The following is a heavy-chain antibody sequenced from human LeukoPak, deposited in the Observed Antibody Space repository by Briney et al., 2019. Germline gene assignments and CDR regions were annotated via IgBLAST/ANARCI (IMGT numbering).Heavy chain of an antibody. V-gene: IGHV4-30-4*01. J-gene: IGHJ6*02. CDR2: IYYSGST. Sequence: SQTLSLTCTVSGGSISSGDYYWSWIRQPPGKGLEWIGYIYYSGSTYYNPSPKSRVTISVDTSKNQFSLKLSSVTAADTAVYYCARGPPRRYFDWLTDYYYYYGMDVWGQGTTVTVSS. CDR1: GGSISSGDYY. CDR3: ARGPPRRYFDWLTDYYYYYGMDV. D-gene: IGHD3-9*01.